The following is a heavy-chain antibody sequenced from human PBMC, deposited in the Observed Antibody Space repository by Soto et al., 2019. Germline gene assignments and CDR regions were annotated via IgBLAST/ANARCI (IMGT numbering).Heavy chain of an antibody. Sequence: GGSLRLSCAASGFTFGDYGMSWVRQAPGKGLEWVSGINWNGGSTGYADSVKGRFTISRDNAKNSLYLQMNSLRAEDTALYYCVRGSSWEYYFDYWGQGTMVTVSS. D-gene: IGHD6-13*01. CDR1: GFTFGDYG. CDR2: INWNGGST. V-gene: IGHV3-20*04. J-gene: IGHJ4*02. CDR3: VRGSSWEYYFDY.